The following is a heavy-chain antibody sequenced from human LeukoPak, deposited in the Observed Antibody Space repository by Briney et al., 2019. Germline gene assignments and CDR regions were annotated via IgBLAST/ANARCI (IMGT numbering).Heavy chain of an antibody. Sequence: GGSLRLSCAASGFTFSSYWMSWVRQAPGKGLEWVANIKQDGSDKYYVDSVKGRFTISRDNAKNSLYLQMNSLRDEDTAVYYRARGAVAGYSNAPLDYWGPGTLVTVSS. D-gene: IGHD6-13*01. CDR2: IKQDGSDK. CDR3: ARGAVAGYSNAPLDY. J-gene: IGHJ4*02. CDR1: GFTFSSYW. V-gene: IGHV3-7*02.